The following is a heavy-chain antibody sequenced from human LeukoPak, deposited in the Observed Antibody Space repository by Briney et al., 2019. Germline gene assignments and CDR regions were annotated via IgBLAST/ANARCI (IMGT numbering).Heavy chain of an antibody. CDR2: ISSSSSYT. Sequence: PGGSLRLSCAASGFTFSDYYMSWIRQAPGKGLEWVSYISSSSSYTNYADSVKGRFTISRDNAKNSLYLQMNSLRAEDTAVYYCARDRGSYTLEYWGQGTLVTVSS. J-gene: IGHJ4*02. D-gene: IGHD1-26*01. CDR3: ARDRGSYTLEY. CDR1: GFTFSDYY. V-gene: IGHV3-11*06.